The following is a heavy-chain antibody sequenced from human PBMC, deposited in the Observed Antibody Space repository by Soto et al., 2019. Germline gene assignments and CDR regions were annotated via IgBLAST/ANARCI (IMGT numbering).Heavy chain of an antibody. D-gene: IGHD3-22*01. CDR1: GFTFSSYA. CDR2: ISGSGGST. V-gene: IGHV3-23*01. J-gene: IGHJ4*02. Sequence: LRLSCAASGFTFSSYAMSWVRQAPGKGLEWVSAISGSGGSTYYADSVKGRFTISRDNSKNTLYLQMNSLRAEDTAVYYCAKDWGRVVVITEFEYWGQGTLVTVSS. CDR3: AKDWGRVVVITEFEY.